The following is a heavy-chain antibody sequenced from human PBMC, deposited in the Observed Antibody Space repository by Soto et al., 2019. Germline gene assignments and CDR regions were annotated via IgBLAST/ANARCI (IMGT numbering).Heavy chain of an antibody. Sequence: QVQLVQSGAEVKKPESSVKVSCKAPGGTFSTYAISWVRQAPGQGLEWMGGIIPMFGTANYAQRFQDRVTITAGESTNTVYMELTSLTSEDTAVYFCASGIQLWLRRINNGYSGWGQGTLVTVSS. CDR3: ASGIQLWLRRINNGYSG. J-gene: IGHJ4*02. CDR1: GGTFSTYA. CDR2: IIPMFGTA. D-gene: IGHD5-18*01. V-gene: IGHV1-69*12.